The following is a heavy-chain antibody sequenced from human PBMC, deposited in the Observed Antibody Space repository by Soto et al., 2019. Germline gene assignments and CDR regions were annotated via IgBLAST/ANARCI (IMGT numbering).Heavy chain of an antibody. CDR1: GYSFTSYC. V-gene: IGHV5-10-1*01. J-gene: IGHJ6*02. D-gene: IGHD3-9*01. CDR3: ARGDILTGSTLYYYYGMDV. CDR2: IDPSDSYT. Sequence: GESLKISCKGSGYSFTSYCISWVRQMHGKGLEWMGRIDPSDSYTNYSPSFQGHVTISADKSISTAYLQWSSLKASDTAMYYCARGDILTGSTLYYYYGMDVWGQGTTVTVSS.